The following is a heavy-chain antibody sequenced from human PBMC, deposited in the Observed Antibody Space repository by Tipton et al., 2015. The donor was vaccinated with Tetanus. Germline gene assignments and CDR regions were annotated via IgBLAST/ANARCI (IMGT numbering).Heavy chain of an antibody. CDR1: GGSISTGGYS. Sequence: TLSLTCTVSGGSISTGGYSWRWIRQPPGKGLECIGYIFRTGSTTYNPSLKSRVSISVDTSKNQFSLELNSVTAADTAVYYCARRGGDFLTGYYDSWGQGTLVTVSS. CDR3: ARRGGDFLTGYYDS. CDR2: IFRTGST. J-gene: IGHJ4*02. V-gene: IGHV4-30-2*01. D-gene: IGHD3-9*01.